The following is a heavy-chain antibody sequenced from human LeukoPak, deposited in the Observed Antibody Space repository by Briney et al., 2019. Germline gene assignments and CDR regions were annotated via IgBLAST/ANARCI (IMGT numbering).Heavy chain of an antibody. V-gene: IGHV4-39*07. J-gene: IGHJ4*02. CDR1: GGSINSTTYY. CDR2: IYYSGSR. CDR3: AREVGATPF. Sequence: SETLSLTCTVSGGSINSTTYYWGWIRQPPGKGLEWIGSIYYSGSRYYNPSLKSRVTISVDASKNQFSLRLNSVTAADTAVYYCAREVGATPFWGQGTLVTVSS. D-gene: IGHD1-26*01.